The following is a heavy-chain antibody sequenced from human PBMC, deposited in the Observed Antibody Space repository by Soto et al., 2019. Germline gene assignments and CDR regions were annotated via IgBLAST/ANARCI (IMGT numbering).Heavy chain of an antibody. Sequence: SQTLSLPCAIPGDSVSSNTASWNRIRQSPSRGLEWLGRTYFRSKWYNDYAVSVKSRIIINPDTSNNQFSLQLNSVTPEDTAVYFCAKGDNLGPKTGYAFDPWGQGIMVTVSS. V-gene: IGHV6-1*01. CDR1: GDSVSSNTAS. J-gene: IGHJ5*02. D-gene: IGHD5-12*01. CDR3: AKGDNLGPKTGYAFDP. CDR2: TYFRSKWYN.